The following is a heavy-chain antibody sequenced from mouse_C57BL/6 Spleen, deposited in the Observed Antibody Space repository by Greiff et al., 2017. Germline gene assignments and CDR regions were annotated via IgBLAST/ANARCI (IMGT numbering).Heavy chain of an antibody. J-gene: IGHJ2*01. CDR3: ARGGRRPFFGG. Sequence: VQLQQSGAELVKPGASVKISCKASGYAFSSYWMNWVKQRPGQGLEWIGQIYPGDGDTNYNGKFKGKATLTADKSSSTAYMQLSSLTSEDSAVDFCARGGRRPFFGGWGQGTTLTVST. CDR2: IYPGDGDT. CDR1: GYAFSSYW. D-gene: IGHD3-2*02. V-gene: IGHV1-80*01.